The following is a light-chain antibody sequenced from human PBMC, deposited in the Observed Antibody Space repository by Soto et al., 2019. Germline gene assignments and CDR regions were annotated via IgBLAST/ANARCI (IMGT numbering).Light chain of an antibody. CDR1: QSVSNNY. J-gene: IGKJ1*01. CDR3: QQYGSSGT. V-gene: IGKV3-20*01. Sequence: EIVLTQSPGPLSLSPGERASLSCRASQSVSNNYLAWYLQKPGQPPRLLIYGASHRATGIPDRFSGSGSGTDFTLTISRLEHEDCAVYYCQQYGSSGTFGQGTKVDIK. CDR2: GAS.